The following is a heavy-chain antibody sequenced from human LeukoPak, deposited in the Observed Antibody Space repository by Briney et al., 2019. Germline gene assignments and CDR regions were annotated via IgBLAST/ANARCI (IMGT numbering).Heavy chain of an antibody. D-gene: IGHD2-8*01. CDR1: GGTFSSYA. CDR2: IIPIFGTA. CDR3: AGGGTSRNWFDP. J-gene: IGHJ5*02. Sequence: SVKVSCKASGGTFSSYAISWVRQAPGQGLEWMGGIIPIFGTANYAQKFQGRVSITADESTSTAYMELSSLRSEDTAVYYCAGGGTSRNWFDPWGQGTLVTVSS. V-gene: IGHV1-69*13.